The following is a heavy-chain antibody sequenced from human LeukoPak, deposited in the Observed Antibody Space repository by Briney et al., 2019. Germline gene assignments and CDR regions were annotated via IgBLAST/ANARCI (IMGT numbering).Heavy chain of an antibody. Sequence: GGSLRLSCAASGFTFSSYGMHWVRQAPGKGLEWVAVISYDGSNKYYADSVKGRFTISRDNSKNTLYLQMNSLRAEDTAVYYCAKGGRSGDYPVGYYYMDVWGKGTTVTVSS. D-gene: IGHD4-17*01. J-gene: IGHJ6*03. CDR2: ISYDGSNK. CDR3: AKGGRSGDYPVGYYYMDV. V-gene: IGHV3-30*18. CDR1: GFTFSSYG.